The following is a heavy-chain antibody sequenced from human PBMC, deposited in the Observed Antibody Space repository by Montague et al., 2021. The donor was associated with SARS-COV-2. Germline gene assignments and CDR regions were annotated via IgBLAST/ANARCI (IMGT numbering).Heavy chain of an antibody. D-gene: IGHD6-13*01. CDR2: ISWNSGSI. CDR3: AKDIDGHSSTFDY. Sequence: SLRLSCAASGFTFDDYAMHWVRQAPGKGLEWVSGISWNSGSIGYXDSVKGRFTISRDNAKNSLYLQMNSLRAEDTALHYCAKDIDGHSSTFDYWGQGTLVTVSS. CDR1: GFTFDDYA. V-gene: IGHV3-9*01. J-gene: IGHJ4*02.